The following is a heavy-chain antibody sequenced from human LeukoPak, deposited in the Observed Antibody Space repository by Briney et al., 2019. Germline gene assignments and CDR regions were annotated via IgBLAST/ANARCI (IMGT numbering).Heavy chain of an antibody. V-gene: IGHV5-51*01. D-gene: IGHD3-22*01. J-gene: IGHJ5*02. Sequence: GESLKISCKGSGYSFTSYWIGWVRQMPGKGLEWMGIIYPGDSDTRYSPSFQGQVTISADKSISTAYLQWSSLKASDTAMYYCARLFPYDSSGYYVNSWFDPWGQGTLVTVSS. CDR2: IYPGDSDT. CDR1: GYSFTSYW. CDR3: ARLFPYDSSGYYVNSWFDP.